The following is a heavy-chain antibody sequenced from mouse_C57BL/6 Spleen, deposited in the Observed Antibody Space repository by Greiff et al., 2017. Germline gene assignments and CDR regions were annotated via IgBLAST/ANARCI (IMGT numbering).Heavy chain of an antibody. Sequence: EVKVEESGPGLVKPSQSLSLTCSVTGYSITSGYYWNWIRQFPGNKLEWMGYISYDGSNNYNPSLKNRISITRDTSKNQFVLKLNSVTTEDTATYYCARAYSAWFAYWGQGTLVTVSA. CDR3: ARAYSAWFAY. J-gene: IGHJ3*01. V-gene: IGHV3-6*01. CDR2: ISYDGSN. D-gene: IGHD2-10*01. CDR1: GYSITSGYY.